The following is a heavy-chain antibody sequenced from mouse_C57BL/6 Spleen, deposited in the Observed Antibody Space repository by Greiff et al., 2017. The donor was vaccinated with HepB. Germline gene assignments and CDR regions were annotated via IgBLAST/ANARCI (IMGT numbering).Heavy chain of an antibody. CDR1: GFTFSDYG. Sequence: EVKVVESGGGLVKPGGSLKLSCAASGFTFSDYGMHWVRQAPEKGLEWVAYISSGSSTIYYADTVKGRFTISRDKAKNTLFLQMTSLRSEDTAMYYCARLGRHYFDYCGQGTTLTVSS. V-gene: IGHV5-17*01. J-gene: IGHJ2*01. CDR3: ARLGRHYFDY. D-gene: IGHD4-1*01. CDR2: ISSGSSTI.